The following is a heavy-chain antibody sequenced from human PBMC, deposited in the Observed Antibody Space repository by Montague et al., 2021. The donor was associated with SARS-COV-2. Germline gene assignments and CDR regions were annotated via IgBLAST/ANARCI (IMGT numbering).Heavy chain of an antibody. CDR1: GGSISSHF. J-gene: IGHJ5*02. Sequence: SETLSLTCTVSGGSISSHFWSFIRQPPGKGLEWIGYINSNGGTNDNPSLRSRLTMSVDTSKNQFSLQLRSMTPADTAVYLCARATSVRGAASWFDPWGQGILVTVSS. D-gene: IGHD3-10*01. CDR2: INSNGGT. CDR3: ARATSVRGAASWFDP. V-gene: IGHV4-59*11.